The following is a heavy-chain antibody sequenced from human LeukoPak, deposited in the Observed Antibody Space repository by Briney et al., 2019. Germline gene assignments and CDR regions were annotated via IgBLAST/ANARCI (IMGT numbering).Heavy chain of an antibody. D-gene: IGHD4-17*01. CDR2: IYHSGST. CDR3: ARNYGDNNFDY. J-gene: IGHJ4*02. V-gene: IGHV4-4*02. Sequence: SETLSLTCAVSGGSISGTNWWSRVRPPPGKGLEWIGEIYHSGSTNYNPSLKSRVTISVDKSKNQFSLKLTSVTAADTAVYYCARNYGDNNFDYWGQGTLVTVSS. CDR1: GGSISGTNW.